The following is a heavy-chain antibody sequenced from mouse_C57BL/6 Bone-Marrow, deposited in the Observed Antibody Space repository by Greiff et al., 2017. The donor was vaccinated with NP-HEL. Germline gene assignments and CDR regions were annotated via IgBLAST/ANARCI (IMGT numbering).Heavy chain of an antibody. CDR2: IRLKSDNYAT. Sequence: EVHLVESGGGLVQPGGSMKLSCVASGFTFSNYWMNWVRQSPEKGLEWVAQIRLKSDNYATHYAESVKGRFTISRDDSKSSVYLQMNNLRAEDTGIYYCTRRRFYYYGSSFAVYFDYWGQGTTLTVSS. CDR3: TRRRFYYYGSSFAVYFDY. J-gene: IGHJ2*01. CDR1: GFTFSNYW. V-gene: IGHV6-3*01. D-gene: IGHD1-1*01.